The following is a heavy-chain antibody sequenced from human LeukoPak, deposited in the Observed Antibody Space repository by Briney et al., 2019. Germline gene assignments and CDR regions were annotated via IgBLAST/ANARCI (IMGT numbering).Heavy chain of an antibody. D-gene: IGHD4-11*01. J-gene: IGHJ6*03. Sequence: SVKVSCKASGGTFSSYAISWVRQAPGQGLEWMGGIIPIFGTANYAQKFQGRVTITTDESTSTAYMELSSLRSEDTAVYYCARAYYGNRKNDYYYYYMDVWGKGTTVTVSS. CDR1: GGTFSSYA. CDR2: IIPIFGTA. CDR3: ARAYYGNRKNDYYYYYMDV. V-gene: IGHV1-69*05.